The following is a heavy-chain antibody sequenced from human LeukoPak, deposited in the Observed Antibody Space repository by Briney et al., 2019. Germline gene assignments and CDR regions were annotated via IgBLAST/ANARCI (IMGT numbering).Heavy chain of an antibody. J-gene: IGHJ5*02. CDR1: GGSISSSSYY. CDR2: IYYSGST. V-gene: IGHV4-39*07. Sequence: SETLSLTCTVSGGSISSSSYYWGWIRQPPGKGLEWIGSIYYSGSTYYNPSLKSRVTISVDTSKNQFSLKLSSVTAADTAVYYCARDRERRMYYYDSSGVDPWGQGTLVTVSS. CDR3: ARDRERRMYYYDSSGVDP. D-gene: IGHD3-22*01.